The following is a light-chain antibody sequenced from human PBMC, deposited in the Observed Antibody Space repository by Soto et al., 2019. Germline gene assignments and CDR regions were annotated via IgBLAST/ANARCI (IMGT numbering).Light chain of an antibody. Sequence: QSVLTQPPSASGTPGQRVTISCSGTSSDVGSYDLVSWYQHHPGTAPKLILYEVTKRPSGVSNRFSGSKSGNTASLTISGLQTEDDSHYYCCSYANGNTLLFGGGTKVTVL. J-gene: IGLJ2*01. CDR2: EVT. V-gene: IGLV2-23*02. CDR1: SSDVGSYDL. CDR3: CSYANGNTLL.